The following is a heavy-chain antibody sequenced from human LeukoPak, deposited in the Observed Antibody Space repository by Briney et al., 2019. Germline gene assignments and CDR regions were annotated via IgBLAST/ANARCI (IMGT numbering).Heavy chain of an antibody. CDR3: ARETNYGDYAPDY. CDR1: GFTFDDYG. V-gene: IGHV3-21*01. Sequence: GGSLRLSCAASGFTFDDYGMSWVRQAPGKGLEWVSSISSSSSYIYYADSVKGRFTISRDNAKNSLYLQMNSLRAEDTAVYYCARETNYGDYAPDYWGQGTLVTVSS. CDR2: ISSSSSYI. D-gene: IGHD4-17*01. J-gene: IGHJ4*02.